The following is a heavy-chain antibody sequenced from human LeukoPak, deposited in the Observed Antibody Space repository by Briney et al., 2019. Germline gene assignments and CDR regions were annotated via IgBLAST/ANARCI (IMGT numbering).Heavy chain of an antibody. Sequence: GGSLRLSCAVSGFTFSDHFLDWVRQAPRKGLEWVGRSRNKAKSYTTEYAASVKGRFTISRDDSKNSLYLQMNSLKTADTAVYYCVRVGSVAGSDYLDYWGQGTLVTVSS. CDR1: GFTFSDHF. CDR3: VRVGSVAGSDYLDY. D-gene: IGHD6-19*01. CDR2: SRNKAKSYTT. J-gene: IGHJ4*02. V-gene: IGHV3-72*01.